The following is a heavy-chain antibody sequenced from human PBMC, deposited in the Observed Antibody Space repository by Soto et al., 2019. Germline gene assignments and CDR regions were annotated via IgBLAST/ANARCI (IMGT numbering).Heavy chain of an antibody. CDR2: TVPIFGTP. Sequence: QVQLVQSGAEVKRPGSSVKVSCKASGGTFSNYAISWVRQAPGQGLEWMGGTVPIFGTPSYAHNFQGRVTITADEATSTAYMELRSLTSEDTAVYYCATLVVSPTYYAFGVDVWGQGTTVTVTS. J-gene: IGHJ6*02. D-gene: IGHD3-22*01. CDR1: GGTFSNYA. CDR3: ATLVVSPTYYAFGVDV. V-gene: IGHV1-69*01.